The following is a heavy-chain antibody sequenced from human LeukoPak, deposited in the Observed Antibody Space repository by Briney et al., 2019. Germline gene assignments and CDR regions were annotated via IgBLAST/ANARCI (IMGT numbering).Heavy chain of an antibody. J-gene: IGHJ4*02. CDR2: IYYSGST. CDR3: ARCGNYMYGSGFEY. CDR1: GGSISSYY. V-gene: IGHV4-59*01. Sequence: SETLSLTCTVSGGSISSYYWSWIRQPPGKGLEWIGYIYYSGSTNYNPSLKSRVTISVDTSKNQFSLKLSSVTAADTATYYCARCGNYMYGSGFEYWGQGSRVTVSA. D-gene: IGHD3-10*01.